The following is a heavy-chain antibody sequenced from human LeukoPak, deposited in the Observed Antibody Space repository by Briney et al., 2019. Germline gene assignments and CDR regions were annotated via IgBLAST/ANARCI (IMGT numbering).Heavy chain of an antibody. CDR1: XXTFTSXD. Sequence: GASVKXXXXXXXXTFTSXDXXXVRQAGXXGRXXXGGMNPTSVKTGYAQKFQGRVTITRDTYRRTEYMELSRLRAEATAVYYCARGPRSRFTLSNWYFDLWGRGTLVTASS. CDR2: MNPTSVKT. J-gene: IGHJ2*01. D-gene: IGHD2/OR15-2a*01. V-gene: IGHV1-8*01. CDR3: ARGPRSRFTLSNWYFDL.